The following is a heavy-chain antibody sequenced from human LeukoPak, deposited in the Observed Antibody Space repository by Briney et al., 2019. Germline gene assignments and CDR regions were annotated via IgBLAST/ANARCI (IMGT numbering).Heavy chain of an antibody. CDR1: GYTFTSYD. J-gene: IGHJ4*02. CDR2: VNPNSGNT. V-gene: IGHV1-8*01. CDR3: ARVPYYDSSGYYYEPFDY. Sequence: GASVKVSCKASGYTFTSYDINWVRQATGQGLEWMGWVNPNSGNTGYAQKFQGRVTMTRNTSISTAYMELSSLRSEDTAVYYCARVPYYDSSGYYYEPFDYWGQGTLVTVSS. D-gene: IGHD3-22*01.